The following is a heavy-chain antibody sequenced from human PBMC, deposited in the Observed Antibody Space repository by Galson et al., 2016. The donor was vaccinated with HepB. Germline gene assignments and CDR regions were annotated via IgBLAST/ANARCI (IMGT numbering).Heavy chain of an antibody. V-gene: IGHV1-18*01. D-gene: IGHD3-22*01. CDR2: ITDYNGNT. Sequence: SVKVSCKASGYTFTSFTIGWVRQAPGQGLEWMGWITDYNGNTNYAQKLQGRVTMTTDTSTSTAYMQLRSLRSDDTAVYYGARIGYDNSGYFPDFWGQGTLVTVSS. CDR3: ARIGYDNSGYFPDF. J-gene: IGHJ4*02. CDR1: GYTFTSFT.